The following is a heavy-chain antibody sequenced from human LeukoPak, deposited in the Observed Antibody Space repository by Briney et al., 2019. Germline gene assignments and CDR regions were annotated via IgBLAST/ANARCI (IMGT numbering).Heavy chain of an antibody. Sequence: SETLSLTCTVSGGSISSYYWSWIRQPAGKGLEWIGRIYTSGSTNYNPSLKSRVTMSVDTSKNQFSLKLSSVTAADTAVYYCASRRDFRVRRSTRIVVVPAATDFDYWGQGTLVTVSS. D-gene: IGHD2-2*01. CDR1: GGSISSYY. CDR2: IYTSGST. CDR3: ASRRDFRVRRSTRIVVVPAATDFDY. V-gene: IGHV4-4*07. J-gene: IGHJ4*02.